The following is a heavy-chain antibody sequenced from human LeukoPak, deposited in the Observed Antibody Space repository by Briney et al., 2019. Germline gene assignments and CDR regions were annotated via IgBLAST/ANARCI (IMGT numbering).Heavy chain of an antibody. CDR1: GGSVSSSSYY. J-gene: IGHJ4*02. Sequence: SETLSLTCTVSGGSVSSSSYYWGWIRQPPMTGLEWIGSIYYSGSTEYNLSLKSRVTISVDTSRNQFSLKLSSVTAADTAVYYCASHQSYCSGTYYAPFDNWGQGILVTVSS. CDR2: IYYSGST. D-gene: IGHD3-10*01. V-gene: IGHV4-39*01. CDR3: ASHQSYCSGTYYAPFDN.